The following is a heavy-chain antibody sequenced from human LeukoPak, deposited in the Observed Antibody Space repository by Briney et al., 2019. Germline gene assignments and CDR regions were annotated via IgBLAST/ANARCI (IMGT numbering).Heavy chain of an antibody. CDR2: IYYSGST. CDR3: AXXPXXXTXSYXHFDY. CDR1: GGSISSGGYY. Sequence: SETLSLTCTVSGGSISSGGYYWSWIRQHPGKGLEWIGYIYYSGSTYYNPSLKSRVTISVDTSKNQFSLKLSSVTAADTAVYXCAXXPXXXTXSYXHFDYWGQGTLVTVSS. J-gene: IGHJ4*02. V-gene: IGHV4-31*03. D-gene: IGHD6-6*01.